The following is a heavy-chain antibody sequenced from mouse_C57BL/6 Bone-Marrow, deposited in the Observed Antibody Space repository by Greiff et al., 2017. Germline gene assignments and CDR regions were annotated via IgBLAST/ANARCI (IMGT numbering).Heavy chain of an antibody. V-gene: IGHV6-6*01. D-gene: IGHD1-1*01. J-gene: IGHJ4*01. CDR2: IGNKANNHAT. Sequence: EVQLVESGGGLVQPGGSMKLSCAASGFTFSDAWMDWVRQSPEKGLEWVAEIGNKANNHATYYAESVKGRFTISRDDSKSSVYLQMNSLRAEDTGIYYCTRFDYGSSYLYYYAMDYWGQGTSVTVSS. CDR3: TRFDYGSSYLYYYAMDY. CDR1: GFTFSDAW.